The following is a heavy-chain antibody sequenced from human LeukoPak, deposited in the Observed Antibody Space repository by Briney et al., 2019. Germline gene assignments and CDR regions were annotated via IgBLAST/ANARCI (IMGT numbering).Heavy chain of an antibody. D-gene: IGHD6-13*01. V-gene: IGHV3-48*04. Sequence: PGRSLRLSCAPSGFTFSSYAMHWVRQAPGKGLAWVSYISSSSSIIYYADSVKGRFTISRDNAKSSLYLQMNGLRVEDTAVYYCARGGGSSWCLDCWGQGTLVTVSS. CDR1: GFTFSSYA. CDR2: ISSSSSII. CDR3: ARGGGSSWCLDC. J-gene: IGHJ4*02.